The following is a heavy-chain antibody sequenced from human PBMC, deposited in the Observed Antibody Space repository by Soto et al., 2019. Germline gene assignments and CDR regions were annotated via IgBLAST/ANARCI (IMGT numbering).Heavy chain of an antibody. V-gene: IGHV4-30-4*01. Sequence: QLQLRESGPGLVKPSETLSLTCTVSGGSISGGVGGLYYWSWIRQPPGQGLEWIGYIYDSGSTYYNPSLKSRVTISVDTSKSQFSLRLISVTAADTAVYYCAREVIPLTTDWYFDLWGRGTLVTVSS. CDR1: GGSISGGVGGLYY. CDR3: AREVIPLTTDWYFDL. CDR2: IYDSGST. D-gene: IGHD4-17*01. J-gene: IGHJ2*01.